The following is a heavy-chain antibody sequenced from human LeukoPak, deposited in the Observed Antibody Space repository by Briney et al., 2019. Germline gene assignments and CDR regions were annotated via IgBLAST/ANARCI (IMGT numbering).Heavy chain of an antibody. CDR1: GFTFRNYA. D-gene: IGHD3-10*01. J-gene: IGHJ4*02. CDR2: LTYDGSVK. V-gene: IGHV3-30-3*01. CDR3: ARDLAGSYLFDY. Sequence: GGSLRLSCAATGFTFRNYAMHWVRQAAGKGLEGVATLTYDGSVKDYADSVKGRFTISRDNSKHTLYLQMNSLRAEDTAVYYCARDLAGSYLFDYWGQGTLVTVSS.